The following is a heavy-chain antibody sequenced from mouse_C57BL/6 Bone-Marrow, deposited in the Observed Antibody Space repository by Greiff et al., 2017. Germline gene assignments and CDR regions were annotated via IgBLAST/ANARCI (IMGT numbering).Heavy chain of an antibody. D-gene: IGHD1-1*01. Sequence: QVQLQQSGAELVRPGSSVKLSCKASGYTFTSYWMDWVKQRPGQGLEWIGNIYPSDSETHYNQKFKDKATLTVDKSSSTAYMQLSSLTSEDSAVYYCARRDYYGSSYAFAYWGQGTLVTVSA. CDR2: IYPSDSET. V-gene: IGHV1-61*01. J-gene: IGHJ3*01. CDR3: ARRDYYGSSYAFAY. CDR1: GYTFTSYW.